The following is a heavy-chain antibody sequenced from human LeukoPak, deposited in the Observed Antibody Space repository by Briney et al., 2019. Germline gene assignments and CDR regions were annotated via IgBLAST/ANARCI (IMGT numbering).Heavy chain of an antibody. Sequence: KASETLSLTCAVYGGSFSGYYWSWIRQPPGKGLEWTGEINHSGSTNYNPSLKSRVTISVDTSKNQFSLKLSSVTAADTAVYYCARGKSEGDWFDPWGQGTLVTVSS. CDR2: INHSGST. D-gene: IGHD1-26*01. CDR3: ARGKSEGDWFDP. CDR1: GGSFSGYY. J-gene: IGHJ5*02. V-gene: IGHV4-34*01.